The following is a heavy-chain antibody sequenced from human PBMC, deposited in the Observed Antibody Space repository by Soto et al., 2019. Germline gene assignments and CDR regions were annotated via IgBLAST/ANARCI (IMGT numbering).Heavy chain of an antibody. D-gene: IGHD2-2*01. CDR2: IYYTGKT. CDR1: GDSIHVGGXX. J-gene: IGHJ5*02. CDR3: GRDLTSNANCIDP. V-gene: IGHV4-30-4*01. Sequence: SETLSLTCSVSGDSIHVGGXXGTWIRQRPGKGLEWMGYIYYTGKTYYNPSLESRLTMSVDRSKNQFSLRLTSVTAADTAVYFCGRDLTSNANCIDPWGQGTLVTVSS.